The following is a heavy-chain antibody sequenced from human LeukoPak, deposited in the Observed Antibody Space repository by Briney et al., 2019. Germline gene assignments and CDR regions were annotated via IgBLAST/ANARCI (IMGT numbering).Heavy chain of an antibody. CDR2: IYYSGST. Sequence: SETLSLTCTVSGGSISRYYWSWIRQPPGKGLEWIGYIYYSGSTNYNPSLKSRVTISVDTSENQFSLKLSSVTAADTAVYYCARHETALFDYWGQGTLVTVSS. J-gene: IGHJ4*02. CDR3: ARHETALFDY. CDR1: GGSISRYY. V-gene: IGHV4-59*08. D-gene: IGHD5-18*01.